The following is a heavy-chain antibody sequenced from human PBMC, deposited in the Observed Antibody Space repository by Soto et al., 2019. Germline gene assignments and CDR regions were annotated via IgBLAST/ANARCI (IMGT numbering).Heavy chain of an antibody. V-gene: IGHV4-59*08. Sequence: PSETLSLTCTVSGGSISSYYWSWIRQPPGKGLEWIGYIYYSGSTNYNPSLKSRVTISVDTSKNQFSLKLRSVTAADTAVYYCARQGGVAASPYYYYYMDVWGKGTTVTV. CDR1: GGSISSYY. J-gene: IGHJ6*03. CDR2: IYYSGST. CDR3: ARQGGVAASPYYYYYMDV. D-gene: IGHD2-15*01.